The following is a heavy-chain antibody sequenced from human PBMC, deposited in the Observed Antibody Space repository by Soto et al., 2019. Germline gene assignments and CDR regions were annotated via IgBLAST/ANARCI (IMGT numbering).Heavy chain of an antibody. CDR1: GFTFSGSA. CDR2: IRSKANSYAT. D-gene: IGHD1-26*01. J-gene: IGHJ4*02. Sequence: EVQLVESGGGLVQPGGSLKLSCAASGFTFSGSAMHWVRQASGKGLEWVGRIRSKANSYATAYAASVKGRFTISRDDSKNTAYLQMNSLKTADTAVYYCTISCLEGESYPTANDYWGQGSLVTVSS. CDR3: TISCLEGESYPTANDY. V-gene: IGHV3-73*02.